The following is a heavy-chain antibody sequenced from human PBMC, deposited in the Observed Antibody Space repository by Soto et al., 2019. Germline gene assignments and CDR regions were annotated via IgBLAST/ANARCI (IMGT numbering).Heavy chain of an antibody. D-gene: IGHD2-21*01. CDR3: AADLGPAYDSNNWFDP. CDR1: GFIFSHAW. J-gene: IGHJ5*02. Sequence: EVQLVESGGDLVKPGGSLRLSCAASGFIFSHAWFHWVRQPPGKGLELVGRVKNNGGATDYAASVKGRFTISRDDSKDTVYLRMSSLRTEDTAIYYCAADLGPAYDSNNWFDPWGQGTLVTVSS. V-gene: IGHV3-15*07. CDR2: VKNNGGAT.